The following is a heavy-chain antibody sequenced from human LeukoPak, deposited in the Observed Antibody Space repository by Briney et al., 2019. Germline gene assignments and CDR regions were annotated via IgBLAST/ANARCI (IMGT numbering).Heavy chain of an antibody. V-gene: IGHV3-11*04. CDR2: ISSSGNII. CDR1: GFTFSDYY. Sequence: GGSLRLSCAASGFTFSDYYMNWIRQAPGKGLEWVSYISSSGNIIYYADSVKGRFTISRDNAKNSLYLQMNSLRAEDTAVYYCASLPSHYDYVWGNYRNDYGGQGTLVTVSS. D-gene: IGHD3-16*02. J-gene: IGHJ4*02. CDR3: ASLPSHYDYVWGNYRNDY.